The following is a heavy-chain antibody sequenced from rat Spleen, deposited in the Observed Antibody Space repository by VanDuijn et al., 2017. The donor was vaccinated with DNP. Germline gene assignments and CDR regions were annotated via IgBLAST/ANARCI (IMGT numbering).Heavy chain of an antibody. Sequence: EVQLQESGPGLVKPSQSLSLTCSVTGYSITSNYWGWIRKFPGDKMEWIGHISYSGSTSYNPSPKSRISITRDTSKNQFFLQLRSVTTEDTATYYCARGNDDYFPNWYFDFWGPGTMVTVSS. CDR2: ISYSGST. V-gene: IGHV3-1*01. J-gene: IGHJ1*01. CDR3: ARGNDDYFPNWYFDF. CDR1: GYSITSNY. D-gene: IGHD1-12*03.